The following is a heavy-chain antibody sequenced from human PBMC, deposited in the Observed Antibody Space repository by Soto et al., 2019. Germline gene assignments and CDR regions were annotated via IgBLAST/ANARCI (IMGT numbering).Heavy chain of an antibody. CDR2: IYSGGST. D-gene: IGHD1-20*01. Sequence: EVQLVESGGDLVQPGGSLRLCCAASGFTVSSKFMSWVRQAPGKGLEWVSVIYSGGSTDYADSVKGRFTISRDNSKNTLYLQMNSLRAEDTAVYYCATDNWKGSYYYGMDVWGQGTTVTFSS. V-gene: IGHV3-66*01. CDR3: ATDNWKGSYYYGMDV. J-gene: IGHJ6*02. CDR1: GFTVSSKF.